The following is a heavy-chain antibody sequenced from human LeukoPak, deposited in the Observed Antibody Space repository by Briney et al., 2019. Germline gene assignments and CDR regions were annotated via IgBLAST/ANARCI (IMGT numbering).Heavy chain of an antibody. J-gene: IGHJ4*02. CDR1: GFTFSNAW. Sequence: VGSLRLSCAASGFTFSNAWMSWVRQAPGKGLEWVGRIKSKTHGGTTDYAAPVKGRFTISRDDSKTTLYLQMNSLKTEDTAVYYCTTAPYGDFDYWGQGTLVTVSS. V-gene: IGHV3-15*01. D-gene: IGHD4-17*01. CDR3: TTAPYGDFDY. CDR2: IKSKTHGGTT.